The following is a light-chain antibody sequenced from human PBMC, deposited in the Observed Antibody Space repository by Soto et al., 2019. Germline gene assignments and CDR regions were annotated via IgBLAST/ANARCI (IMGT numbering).Light chain of an antibody. CDR3: QQRSNGPPIT. V-gene: IGKV3-11*01. J-gene: IGKJ5*01. CDR2: DAS. Sequence: LTQSPATLPLSPGEIATLSCRASQSVSSYLAWYQQKPGQAPRLLIYDASNRATGIPARFSGSGSGTDFTLTISSLEPEDFAVYYCQQRSNGPPITFGQGTRLEI. CDR1: QSVSSY.